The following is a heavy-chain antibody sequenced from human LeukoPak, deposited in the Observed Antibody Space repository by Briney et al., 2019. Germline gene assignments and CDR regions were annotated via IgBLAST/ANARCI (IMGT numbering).Heavy chain of an antibody. D-gene: IGHD6-13*01. V-gene: IGHV3-7*01. CDR1: GFIFSTHW. J-gene: IGHJ4*02. Sequence: GGSLRLSCAASGFIFSTHWMSWVRQAPGKGLEWVASLKYDGSDKYYVDSVKGRFTVSRDSAKNSLYLQMNSLRAEDTAVYYCARGLRYSSSYYFDYWGQGTLVTVSS. CDR2: LKYDGSDK. CDR3: ARGLRYSSSYYFDY.